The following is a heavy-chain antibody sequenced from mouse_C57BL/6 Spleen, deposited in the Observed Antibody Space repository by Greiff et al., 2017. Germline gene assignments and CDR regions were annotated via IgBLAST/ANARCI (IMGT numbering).Heavy chain of an antibody. V-gene: IGHV3-6*01. Sequence: VQLKQSGPGLVKPSQSLSLTCSVTGYSITSGYYWNWVRQFPGNKLEWMGYISNDGSNNYNPSLKNRISITRDTSTNRFFLKLNYVTTEDTATYYCARGDYSSSPFAYWGQGTLVTVSA. CDR1: GYSITSGYY. CDR2: ISNDGSN. CDR3: ARGDYSSSPFAY. D-gene: IGHD1-1*01. J-gene: IGHJ3*01.